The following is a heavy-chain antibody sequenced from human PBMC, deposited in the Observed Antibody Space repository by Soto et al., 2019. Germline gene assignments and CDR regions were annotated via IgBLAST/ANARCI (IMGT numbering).Heavy chain of an antibody. CDR1: GFTFSRHY. D-gene: IGHD5-18*01. J-gene: IGHJ3*01. V-gene: IGHV3-7*01. CDR3: PRESWIQRDDAFYV. CDR2: MKQDGRDK. Sequence: DVQLVESGGGLVQPGGSLRLSCEASGFTFSRHYMSWVRQATVKELEWVANMKQDGRDKYYVDSVKGRFTISRDNAKNSLYLQMNSLRVEDTAVYYCPRESWIQRDDAFYVLGQGTQVTVSS.